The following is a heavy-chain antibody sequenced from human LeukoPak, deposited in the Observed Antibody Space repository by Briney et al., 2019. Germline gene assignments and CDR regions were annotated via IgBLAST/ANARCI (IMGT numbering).Heavy chain of an antibody. CDR3: ARDPSLIVGASISFFDY. CDR2: INTYNGNT. D-gene: IGHD1-26*01. Sequence: KPGASVKVSCKASGYTFSSYGVSWVRQARGLGLEWMGWINTYNGNTKYAQKFQGRVTMTTDTSTSTAYMDLRSLRSDDTAVYYCARDPSLIVGASISFFDYWGQGTLVTVSS. J-gene: IGHJ4*02. V-gene: IGHV1-18*04. CDR1: GYTFSSYG.